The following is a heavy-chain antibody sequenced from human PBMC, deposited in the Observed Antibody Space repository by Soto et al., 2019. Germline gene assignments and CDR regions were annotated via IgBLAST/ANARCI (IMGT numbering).Heavy chain of an antibody. D-gene: IGHD4-17*01. CDR3: ARGLSVTLFEN. J-gene: IGHJ4*02. CDR1: GGSISTGGYY. V-gene: IGHV4-31*03. CDR2: IYYSGST. Sequence: QVQLQESGPGLVKPSQTLSLTCTVSGGSISTGGYYWTWIRQHPGKGLEWIGYIYYSGSTYYNPSLKSRVTISLDTSKNQFSLKMSSVTAADTAVYYCARGLSVTLFENWGQGTLVTVSS.